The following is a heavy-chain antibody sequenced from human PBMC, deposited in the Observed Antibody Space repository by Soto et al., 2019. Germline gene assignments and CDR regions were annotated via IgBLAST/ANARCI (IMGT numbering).Heavy chain of an antibody. J-gene: IGHJ5*02. CDR3: AKASGRSWYNWFDP. V-gene: IGHV1-69*01. D-gene: IGHD6-13*01. CDR1: GGNFTSYA. Sequence: QVQLVQSGAKVKKPGSSVKVSCKASGGNFTSYAISWVRQAPGQGLEFMGGIVPLFGTTNYAHKFRGRVTVTADESTSTVYMEMSSLRSEDTAVYYCAKASGRSWYNWFDPWGQGTLVTVST. CDR2: IVPLFGTT.